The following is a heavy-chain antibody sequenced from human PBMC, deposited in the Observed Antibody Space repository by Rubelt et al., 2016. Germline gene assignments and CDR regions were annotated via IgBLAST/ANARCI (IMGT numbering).Heavy chain of an antibody. J-gene: IGHJ6*02. V-gene: IGHV3-33*01. Sequence: GLEWVAVIWYDGSNKYYADSVKGRFTISRDNSKNTLYLQMNSLRAEDTAVYYCARDGQQVTPYATDVWGQGTTVTVSS. CDR3: ARDGQQVTPYATDV. CDR2: IWYDGSNK. D-gene: IGHD2-21*02.